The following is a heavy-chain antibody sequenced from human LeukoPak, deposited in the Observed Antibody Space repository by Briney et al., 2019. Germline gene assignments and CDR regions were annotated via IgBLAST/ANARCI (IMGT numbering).Heavy chain of an antibody. V-gene: IGHV3-30*18. CDR2: ISYDGSNK. D-gene: IGHD4-17*01. J-gene: IGHJ5*02. CDR3: AKDVGDLYNLNWFDP. Sequence: GGSLRLSCAASGFTFSSYAMHWVRQASGKGLEWVALISYDGSNKYYADSVKGRFTISRDNSKNTLYLQMNSLRAEDTAVYYCAKDVGDLYNLNWFDPWGQGTLVTVSS. CDR1: GFTFSSYA.